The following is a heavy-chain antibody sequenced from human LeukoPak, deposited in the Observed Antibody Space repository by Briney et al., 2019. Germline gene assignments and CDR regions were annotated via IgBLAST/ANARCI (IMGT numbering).Heavy chain of an antibody. Sequence: PGGSLRLSCAASGFTFDDYAMHWVRQAPGKGLEWVSTISWDGGYIDYADSVKGRFTISRDNSKNPLYLQMNSLRAEDTAFYYCAKEGRALLSSGINWCDPWGQRAPVTVSS. CDR1: GFTFDDYA. D-gene: IGHD1-26*01. J-gene: IGHJ5*02. CDR2: ISWDGGYI. CDR3: AKEGRALLSSGINWCDP. V-gene: IGHV3-9*01.